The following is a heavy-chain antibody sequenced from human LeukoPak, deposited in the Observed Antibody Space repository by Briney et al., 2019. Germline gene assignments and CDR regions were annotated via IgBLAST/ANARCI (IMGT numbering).Heavy chain of an antibody. V-gene: IGHV4-34*01. J-gene: IGHJ6*03. CDR2: INHSGST. CDR1: GGSSSGYY. Sequence: PSETLSLTCAVYGGSSSGYYWSWIRQPPGKGLEWIGEINHSGSTNYNPSLKSRVTISVDTSKNQFSLKLSSVTAADTAVYYCARAALPAGYYYYYYYMDVWGKGTTVTVSS. D-gene: IGHD2-2*01. CDR3: ARAALPAGYYYYYYYMDV.